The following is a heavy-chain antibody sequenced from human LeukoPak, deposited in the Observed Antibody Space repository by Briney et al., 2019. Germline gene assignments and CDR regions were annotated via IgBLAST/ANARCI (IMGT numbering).Heavy chain of an antibody. CDR2: ISGSGSST. J-gene: IGHJ4*02. CDR1: GFTFSSYA. Sequence: GGSLRLSCAASGFTFSSYAMSWVRQAPGKGLEWVSAISGSGSSTYYADSVKGRFTVSRDNSKNTLYLQMNSLRAEDTAVYFCAKQIRGYYLFDYWGQGTLVTVSS. D-gene: IGHD3-3*01. CDR3: AKQIRGYYLFDY. V-gene: IGHV3-23*01.